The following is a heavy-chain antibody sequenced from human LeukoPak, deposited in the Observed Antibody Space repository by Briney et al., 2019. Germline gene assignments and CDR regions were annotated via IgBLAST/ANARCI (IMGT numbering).Heavy chain of an antibody. CDR3: ARDSVLDY. CDR2: ISSSSSYI. J-gene: IGHJ4*02. V-gene: IGHV3-21*01. D-gene: IGHD1-14*01. CDR1: GFTFSSYS. Sequence: PGGSLRLSCAASGFTFSSYSMNWVRQAPGKGLEWVSSISSSSSYIYYADSVKGRFTISRDNAKNSLYLQMNRLKAEDTTVYYCARDSVLDYGGQGTLVTVSS.